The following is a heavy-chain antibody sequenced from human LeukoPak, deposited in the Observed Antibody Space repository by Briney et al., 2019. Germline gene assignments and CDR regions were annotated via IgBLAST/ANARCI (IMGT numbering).Heavy chain of an antibody. J-gene: IGHJ4*02. Sequence: TGGSPRLSCAASGFTFSSYSMNWVRQAPGKGMEWVSSISSSSSYIYYADSVKGRFTISRDNAKNSLYLQMNSLRAEDTAVYYCARAYPPGYSSGWYFDYWGQGTLVTVSS. CDR3: ARAYPPGYSSGWYFDY. CDR1: GFTFSSYS. V-gene: IGHV3-21*01. CDR2: ISSSSSYI. D-gene: IGHD6-19*01.